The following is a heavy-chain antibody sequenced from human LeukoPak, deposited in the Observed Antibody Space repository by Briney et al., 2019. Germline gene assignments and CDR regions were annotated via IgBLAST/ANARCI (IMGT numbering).Heavy chain of an antibody. D-gene: IGHD2-2*01. CDR2: ISYDGSNK. Sequence: PGRSLRLSCAASGFTFSSYGMHWVRQAPGKGLEWVAVISYDGSNKYYADSVKGRFTISRDNSKNTLYLQMNSLRAEDTAVYYCAKDTRRGGRLPEDYFDYWGQGTLVTVSS. J-gene: IGHJ4*02. CDR1: GFTFSSYG. V-gene: IGHV3-30*18. CDR3: AKDTRRGGRLPEDYFDY.